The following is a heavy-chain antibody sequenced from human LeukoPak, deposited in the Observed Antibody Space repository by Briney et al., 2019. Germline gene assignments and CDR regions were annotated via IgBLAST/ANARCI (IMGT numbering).Heavy chain of an antibody. CDR2: IVVGSGNT. D-gene: IGHD2-2*02. J-gene: IGHJ6*03. Sequence: TSVKVSCKASGFTFTSSAVQWVRQARGQRLEWIGWIVVGSGNTNYAQKFQERVTITRDMSTSTAYMELSSLRSEDTAVYYCAANIVVVPAAISYYYYMDVWGKGTTVTVSS. CDR3: AANIVVVPAAISYYYYMDV. V-gene: IGHV1-58*01. CDR1: GFTFTSSA.